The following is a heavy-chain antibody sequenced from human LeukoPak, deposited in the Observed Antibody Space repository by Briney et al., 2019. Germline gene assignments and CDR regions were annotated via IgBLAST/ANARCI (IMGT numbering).Heavy chain of an antibody. CDR2: INPNSGGT. D-gene: IGHD2-2*01. V-gene: IGHV1-2*02. CDR1: GYTFTGYY. Sequence: GASVKVSCKSSGYTFTGYYMHWVRQAPGQGLEWMGWINPNSGGTNYAQKFQGRVTMTRDTSISTAYMELSRLRSHDTAVYYCARDSGSTRLVDYWGQGTLVTVSS. J-gene: IGHJ4*02. CDR3: ARDSGSTRLVDY.